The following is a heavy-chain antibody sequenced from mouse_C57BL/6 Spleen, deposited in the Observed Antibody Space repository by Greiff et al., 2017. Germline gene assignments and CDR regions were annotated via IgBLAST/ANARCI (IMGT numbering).Heavy chain of an antibody. V-gene: IGHV14-3*01. CDR2: IDPANGNT. CDR1: GFNIKNTY. J-gene: IGHJ2*01. D-gene: IGHD2-2*01. Sequence: EVKLQQSVAELVRPGASVKLSCTASGFNIKNTYMHWVKQRPEQGLEWIGRIDPANGNTKYAPKFQGKATLTADTSANTAYLQLSSLTSEDTAIYYCARAYGYDGKGFDYWGQGTTLTVSS. CDR3: ARAYGYDGKGFDY.